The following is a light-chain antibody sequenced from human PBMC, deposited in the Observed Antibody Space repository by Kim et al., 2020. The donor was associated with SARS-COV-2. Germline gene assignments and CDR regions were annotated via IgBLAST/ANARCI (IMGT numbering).Light chain of an antibody. CDR3: SSYASSNAWV. CDR1: SCSVGYYNY. Sequence: GPSVTISCTETSCSVGYYNYVSWYQQHPGKAPKLMIYEVTKRPSGVPDRFSGSKSGNTASLTVSGLQAEDEADYYCSSYASSNAWVFGGGTQLTVL. J-gene: IGLJ3*02. CDR2: EVT. V-gene: IGLV2-8*01.